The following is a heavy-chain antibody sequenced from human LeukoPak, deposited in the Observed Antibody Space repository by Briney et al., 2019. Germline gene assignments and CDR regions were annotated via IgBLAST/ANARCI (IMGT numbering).Heavy chain of an antibody. D-gene: IGHD6-19*01. V-gene: IGHV4-39*01. Sequence: SETLSLTCTVSGGSISSSSYYWGWIRQPPGKGLEWIGSIYYSGSTYYNPSLKSRDTISVDTSKNQFSLKLSSVTAADTAVYYCARPYSSGWYGIFDYWGQGTLVTVSS. CDR2: IYYSGST. J-gene: IGHJ4*02. CDR1: GGSISSSSYY. CDR3: ARPYSSGWYGIFDY.